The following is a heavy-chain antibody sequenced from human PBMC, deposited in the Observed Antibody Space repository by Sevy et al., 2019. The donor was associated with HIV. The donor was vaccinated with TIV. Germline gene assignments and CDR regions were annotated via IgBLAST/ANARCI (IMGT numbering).Heavy chain of an antibody. CDR2: IKRDGSEK. D-gene: IGHD2-2*01. J-gene: IGHJ6*02. V-gene: IGHV3-7*03. CDR3: AGDCSSTTCLWGLDV. Sequence: GGSLRLSCAASGFTFSNYWMSWVRQAPGKGLEWVAHIKRDGSEKYYVDSVKGRFSISRDNPKNSLYLQMNSLRAEDTAVYYWAGDCSSTTCLWGLDVWGQGTTVTVSS. CDR1: GFTFSNYW.